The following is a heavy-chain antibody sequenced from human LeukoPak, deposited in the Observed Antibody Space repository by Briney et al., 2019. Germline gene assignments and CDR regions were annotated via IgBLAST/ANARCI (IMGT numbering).Heavy chain of an antibody. D-gene: IGHD1/OR15-1a*01. Sequence: PAETLSLTCTVSGGSISPYYWSWIRQPPGKGLEWIGYFYYTGSTDYNPSLKSRVTISGDTSKNQFSLKLSSVTAADTAVYYCARDRHWTNDWVFDYWGQGTLVTVSS. V-gene: IGHV4-59*01. J-gene: IGHJ4*02. CDR1: GGSISPYY. CDR2: FYYTGST. CDR3: ARDRHWTNDWVFDY.